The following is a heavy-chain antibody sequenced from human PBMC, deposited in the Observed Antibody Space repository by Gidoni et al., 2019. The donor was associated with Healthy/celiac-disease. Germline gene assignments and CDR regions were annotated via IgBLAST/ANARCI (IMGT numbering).Heavy chain of an antibody. D-gene: IGHD4-17*01. CDR2: MNPNSGNT. V-gene: IGHV1-8*01. CDR3: ARQTTGDEPFDY. CDR1: VYTFTSYD. Sequence: QVQLVQSGAELKKPGASVKVSCKASVYTFTSYDINWLRQATGQGLEWMGWMNPNSGNTGYAQKFQGRVTMTRNTSISTAYMELSSLRSEDTAVYYCARQTTGDEPFDYWGQGTLVTVSS. J-gene: IGHJ4*02.